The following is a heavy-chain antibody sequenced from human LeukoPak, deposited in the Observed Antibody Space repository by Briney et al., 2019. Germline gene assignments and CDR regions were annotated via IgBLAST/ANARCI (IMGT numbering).Heavy chain of an antibody. D-gene: IGHD3-9*01. CDR1: GFTFRDYY. J-gene: IGHJ6*02. Sequence: GGSLRLSCAASGFTFRDYYMTWIRQAPGKGLEWISYISRSGDTLYYADSVEGRFTISRDNAKNSVFLQMNSLRAEDTAVYYCAREVMIFPDYYYYGLDVWGQGTTVTVSS. CDR2: ISRSGDTL. CDR3: AREVMIFPDYYYYGLDV. V-gene: IGHV3-11*01.